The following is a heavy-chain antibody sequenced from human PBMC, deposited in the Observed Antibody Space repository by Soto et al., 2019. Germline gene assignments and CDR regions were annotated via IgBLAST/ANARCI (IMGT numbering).Heavy chain of an antibody. CDR2: INPSGGST. CDR1: GYTFTSYY. Sequence: ASGKVSCKASGYTFTSYYMHWVRQAPGQGLEWMGIINPSGGSTSYAQKFQGRVTMTRDTSTSTVYMELSSLRSDDTAVYYCWRDESGLQLDPVGEFDYWGQGTPVTVSS. J-gene: IGHJ4*02. V-gene: IGHV1-46*01. D-gene: IGHD5-12*01. CDR3: WRDESGLQLDPVGEFDY.